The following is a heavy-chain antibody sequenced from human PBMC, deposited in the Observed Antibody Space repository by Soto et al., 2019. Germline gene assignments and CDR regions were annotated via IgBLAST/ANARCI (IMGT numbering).Heavy chain of an antibody. CDR1: GYTFSNYG. Sequence: QVQLVQSGAEVKKPGASVKVSCKASGYTFSNYGISWVRQAPGQGLEWMGWISAYNGKTYDAERLQGRVTMTTDTYTSTAYMGLMILRSDDTAVYYCAREANCGSDCYSPAEYSQHWGQGALVTVSS. D-gene: IGHD2-21*02. CDR3: AREANCGSDCYSPAEYSQH. J-gene: IGHJ1*01. V-gene: IGHV1-18*04. CDR2: ISAYNGKT.